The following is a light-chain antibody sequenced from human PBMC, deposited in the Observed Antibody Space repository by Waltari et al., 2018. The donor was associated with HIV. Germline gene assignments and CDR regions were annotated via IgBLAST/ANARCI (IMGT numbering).Light chain of an antibody. V-gene: IGLV2-23*02. Sequence: QSALTQPASVSGFPGQSITISCTGSSSDVGSYNYVSWYQQHPGKAPKLFIYDVSKRPSGVSNRFSGSQSVNTASLTISGLQAEDEADYYCCSYAGSNTYLFGTGTEVTVL. CDR2: DVS. J-gene: IGLJ1*01. CDR1: SSDVGSYNY. CDR3: CSYAGSNTYL.